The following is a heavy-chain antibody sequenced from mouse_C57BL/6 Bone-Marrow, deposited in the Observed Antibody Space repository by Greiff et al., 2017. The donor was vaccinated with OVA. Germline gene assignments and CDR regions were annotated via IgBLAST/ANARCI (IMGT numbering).Heavy chain of an antibody. CDR1: GYSITSGYY. Sequence: DVQLQESGPGLVKPSQSLSLTCSVTGYSITSGYYWNWIRQFPRNKLEWMGYISYDGSNNYNPSLKNRISITRDTSKNQFFLKLNSVTTEDTATYYCAGGIYYDYGGGFAYWGQGTLVTVSA. V-gene: IGHV3-6*01. CDR3: AGGIYYDYGGGFAY. CDR2: ISYDGSN. D-gene: IGHD2-4*01. J-gene: IGHJ3*01.